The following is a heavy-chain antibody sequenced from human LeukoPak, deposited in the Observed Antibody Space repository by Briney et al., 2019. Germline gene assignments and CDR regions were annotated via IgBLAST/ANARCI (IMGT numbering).Heavy chain of an antibody. Sequence: GGSLRLSCAASGFTVSDNFLSWVRQAPGKGLEWVSVFYSGGSTSYADSVKGRFTVSRDNSKNKLYLQMNSLRAEDPAGYYCAIGGSRIVVVPTYYFDYWGQGTLVTVSS. CDR2: FYSGGST. D-gene: IGHD3-22*01. J-gene: IGHJ4*02. V-gene: IGHV3-53*01. CDR3: AIGGSRIVVVPTYYFDY. CDR1: GFTVSDNF.